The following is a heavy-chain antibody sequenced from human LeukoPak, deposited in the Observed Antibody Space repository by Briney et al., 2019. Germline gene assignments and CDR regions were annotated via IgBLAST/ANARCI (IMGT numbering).Heavy chain of an antibody. Sequence: SETLSLTCTVSGGSISNSSYYWGWIRQPPGKGLEWIGSIYYSGSTYYNPSLKSRVTISVDTSKNQFSLKLSSVTAADTAVYYCAKKKVYGNWFDPWGQGTLVTVSS. V-gene: IGHV4-39*01. D-gene: IGHD5/OR15-5a*01. CDR1: GGSISNSSYY. CDR3: AKKKVYGNWFDP. J-gene: IGHJ5*02. CDR2: IYYSGST.